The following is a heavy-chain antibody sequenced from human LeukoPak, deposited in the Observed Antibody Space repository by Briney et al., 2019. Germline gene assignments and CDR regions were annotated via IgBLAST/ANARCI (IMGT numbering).Heavy chain of an antibody. J-gene: IGHJ4*02. Sequence: GGPLRLSCAASGFTFSSYAMHWVRQAPGKGLEWVAVISYDGSNKYYADSVKGRFTISRDNSKNTLYLQMNSLRAEDTAGSYCARDKSYYDSSGYPDYWGQGTLVTVSS. V-gene: IGHV3-30-3*01. D-gene: IGHD3-22*01. CDR3: ARDKSYYDSSGYPDY. CDR2: ISYDGSNK. CDR1: GFTFSSYA.